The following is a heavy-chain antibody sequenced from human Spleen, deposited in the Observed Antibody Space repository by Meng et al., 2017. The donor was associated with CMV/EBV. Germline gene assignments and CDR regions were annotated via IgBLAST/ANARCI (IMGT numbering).Heavy chain of an antibody. J-gene: IGHJ4*02. Sequence: QLQLQESGPGLVKPSGTLPLTCTASGASVSSSTYYWGWIRQPPGKGLEWIGSVHYSGTTFYNPSLKSRVTISVDTSKNQFSLKLTSVTAADTAVYHCARDAPFGYTWGTYPTEYNFDYWGQGTLVTVSS. D-gene: IGHD3-16*02. CDR2: VHYSGTT. CDR1: GASVSSSTYY. V-gene: IGHV4-39*07. CDR3: ARDAPFGYTWGTYPTEYNFDY.